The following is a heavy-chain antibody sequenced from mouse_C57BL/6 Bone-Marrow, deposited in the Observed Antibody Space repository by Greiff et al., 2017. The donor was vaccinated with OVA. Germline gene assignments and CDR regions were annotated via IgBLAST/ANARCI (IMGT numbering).Heavy chain of an antibody. CDR2: IDPENGDT. D-gene: IGHD1-1*01. CDR3: TTLFYYGSSFYAMDY. Sequence: EVQLVESGAELVRPGASVKLSCTASGFNIKDDYMHWVKQRPEQGLEWIGWIDPENGDTEYASKFQGKATITADTSSNTAYLQLSSLTSEDTAVYYCTTLFYYGSSFYAMDYWGQGTSVTVSS. CDR1: GFNIKDDY. J-gene: IGHJ4*01. V-gene: IGHV14-4*01.